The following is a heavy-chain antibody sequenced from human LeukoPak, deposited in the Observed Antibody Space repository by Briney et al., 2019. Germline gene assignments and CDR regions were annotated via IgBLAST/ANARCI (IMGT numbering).Heavy chain of an antibody. Sequence: PGGSLRLPCAASGFTFNKYAMNWVRQPPGKGLEWVSAISGSSGNTYYADSVKGRFTISRDNSKNTLYLQMNNLRAEDTALYYCAKDFDSYYDSTGYGASFSYWGQGTLVTVSS. J-gene: IGHJ4*02. CDR2: ISGSSGNT. CDR3: AKDFDSYYDSTGYGASFSY. D-gene: IGHD3-22*01. V-gene: IGHV3-23*01. CDR1: GFTFNKYA.